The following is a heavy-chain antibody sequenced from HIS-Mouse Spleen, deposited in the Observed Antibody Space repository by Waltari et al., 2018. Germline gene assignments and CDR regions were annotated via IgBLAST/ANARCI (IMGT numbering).Heavy chain of an antibody. CDR1: GFTFSSYW. D-gene: IGHD1-1*01. Sequence: EVQLVESGGGLVQPGGSLRLSCAASGFTFSSYWMHWVRQAPGKGLGWVSRINGDGSSTSYADSVKGRFTISRDNAKNTLYLQMNSLRAEDTAVYYCARDLELDAFDIWGQGTMVTVSS. J-gene: IGHJ3*02. CDR3: ARDLELDAFDI. V-gene: IGHV3-74*01. CDR2: INGDGSST.